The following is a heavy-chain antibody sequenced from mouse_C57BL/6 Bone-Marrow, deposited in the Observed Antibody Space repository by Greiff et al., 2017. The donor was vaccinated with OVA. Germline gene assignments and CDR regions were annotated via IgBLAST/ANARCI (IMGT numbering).Heavy chain of an antibody. Sequence: QVQLQQPGAELVKPGASVKLSCKASGYTFTSYWMHWVKQRPGQGLEWIGMIHPNSGSTNYNEKFKSKATLTVDKSSSTAYMQLSRLTSEDSAVYSCASPAYLLFAYWGQGTLVTVSA. V-gene: IGHV1-64*01. CDR3: ASPAYLLFAY. CDR2: IHPNSGST. J-gene: IGHJ3*01. CDR1: GYTFTSYW. D-gene: IGHD2-10*01.